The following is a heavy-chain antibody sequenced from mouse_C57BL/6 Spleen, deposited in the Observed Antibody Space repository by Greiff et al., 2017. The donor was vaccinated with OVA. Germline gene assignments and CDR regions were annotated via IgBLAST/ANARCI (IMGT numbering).Heavy chain of an antibody. CDR3: ARGDYGPYYFDY. CDR1: GYTFTDHT. J-gene: IGHJ2*01. D-gene: IGHD1-2*01. V-gene: IGHV1-78*01. Sequence: VQRVESDAELVKPGASVKISCKVSGYTFTDHTIHWMKQRPEQGLEWIGYIYPRDGSTKYNEKFKGKATLTADKSSSTAYMQLNSLTSEDSAVYFCARGDYGPYYFDYWGQGTTLTVSS. CDR2: IYPRDGST.